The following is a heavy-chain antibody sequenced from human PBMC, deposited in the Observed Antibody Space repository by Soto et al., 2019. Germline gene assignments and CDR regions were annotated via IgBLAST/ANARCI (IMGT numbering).Heavy chain of an antibody. CDR1: GFIFSRYA. V-gene: IGHV3-30-3*01. CDR3: ARAPHGMDV. Sequence: QEQLVESGGGVVQPGRSLRLSCAASGFIFSRYAMHWVRQSPGKGLEGVAVISYDGSKKYYADSVKGRYTISRDDSKNTLYLQMNSLRVEDTAVYYCARAPHGMDVWGQGTTVIVSS. CDR2: ISYDGSKK. J-gene: IGHJ6*02.